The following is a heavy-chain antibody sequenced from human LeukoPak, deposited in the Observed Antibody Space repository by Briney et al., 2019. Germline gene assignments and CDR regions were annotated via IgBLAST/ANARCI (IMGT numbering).Heavy chain of an antibody. V-gene: IGHV3-21*01. J-gene: IGHJ4*02. CDR3: ARHEDGYCSSTSCYGN. CDR1: GFTFSSYS. D-gene: IGHD2-2*03. CDR2: ISSSSSYI. Sequence: GGSLRLSCAAPGFTFSSYSMNWVRQAPGKGLESVSSISSSSSYIYYADSVKGRFTISRDNAKNSLYLQMNSLRAEDTAVYYCARHEDGYCSSTSCYGNWGQGTLVTVSS.